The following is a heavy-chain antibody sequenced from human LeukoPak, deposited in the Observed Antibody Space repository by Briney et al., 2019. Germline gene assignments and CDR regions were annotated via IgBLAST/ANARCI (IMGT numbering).Heavy chain of an antibody. V-gene: IGHV3-48*02. Sequence: GGSLRLSCAASGFTFSSYWMNWVRQAPGKGLEWVSYISSSGSTIYYADSVKGRFTISRDNAKNSLYLQMNSLRDEDTAVYYCARGGSGYSYGKIDSWGQGILVTVSS. CDR1: GFTFSSYW. CDR2: ISSSGSTI. J-gene: IGHJ4*02. CDR3: ARGGSGYSYGKIDS. D-gene: IGHD5-18*01.